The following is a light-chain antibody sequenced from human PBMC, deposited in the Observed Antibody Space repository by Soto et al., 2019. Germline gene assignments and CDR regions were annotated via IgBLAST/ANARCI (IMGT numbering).Light chain of an antibody. CDR1: SSNIGAGYD. J-gene: IGLJ2*01. CDR3: QSYYSSLSGSI. Sequence: QPVLTQPPSVSGAPGQRVTISCTGSSSNIGAGYDVHWYQQLPGTAPKLLIYGNSNRPSGVPDRFSGSKSGTSASLAITGRQAEDEADYYCQSYYSSLSGSIFGGGTKVTVL. V-gene: IGLV1-40*01. CDR2: GNS.